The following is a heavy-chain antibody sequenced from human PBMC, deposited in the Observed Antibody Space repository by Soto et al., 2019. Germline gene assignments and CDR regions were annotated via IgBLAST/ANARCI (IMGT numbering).Heavy chain of an antibody. CDR2: INHSGST. V-gene: IGHV4-34*01. D-gene: IGHD2-15*01. J-gene: IGHJ4*02. CDR3: ARGRWYSNVSIPRVSHFDY. CDR1: GGSFSGYY. Sequence: QVQLQQWGAGLLKPSETLSLTCAVYGGSFSGYYWSWIRQPPGKGLEWIGEINHSGSTNYNPSLKSRVTISVDTYKYQCSLKLSAVTAADTAVYYCARGRWYSNVSIPRVSHFDYWGQGTLVTVSS.